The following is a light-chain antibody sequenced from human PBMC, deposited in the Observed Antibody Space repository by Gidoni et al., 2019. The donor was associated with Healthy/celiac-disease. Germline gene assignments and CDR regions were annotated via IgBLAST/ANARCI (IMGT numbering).Light chain of an antibody. CDR3: MQALQTPVT. CDR2: LGS. Sequence: DIVMTQSPLSLPVTPGEPASISCRSSQSLLHSNGYNYLDWYLQKQGQSPQLLIYLGSTRASGVPDRFSGSGSGTDFTLKISRVEAEDVGVYYCMQALQTPVTFGPGTKVDIK. J-gene: IGKJ3*01. CDR1: QSLLHSNGYNY. V-gene: IGKV2-28*01.